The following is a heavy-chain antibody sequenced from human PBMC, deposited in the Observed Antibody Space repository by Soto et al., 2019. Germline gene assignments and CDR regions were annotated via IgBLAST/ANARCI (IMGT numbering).Heavy chain of an antibody. J-gene: IGHJ6*01. CDR1: GFTFNNYA. D-gene: IGHD2-8*02. Sequence: EVQLLESGGGLVQPGGSLRLSCAASGFTFNNYAMTWVPQAPGKGLEWVSTISGSDDSTYYADSVKGRLTISRDNSKNALYLQMSSLRAEDTALYYCVKDWTGDTCPCMDVWGQGTTVTVSS. V-gene: IGHV3-23*01. CDR2: ISGSDDST. CDR3: VKDWTGDTCPCMDV.